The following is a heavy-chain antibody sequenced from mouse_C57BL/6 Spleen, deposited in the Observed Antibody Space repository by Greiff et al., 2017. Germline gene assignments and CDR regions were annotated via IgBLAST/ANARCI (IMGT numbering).Heavy chain of an antibody. CDR3: ARGYSDGYYLYFDV. CDR1: GYTFTSYG. Sequence: QVQLKESGAELARPGASVKLSCKASGYTFTSYGISWVKQRTGQGLEWIGEIYPRSGNTYYNETFKGKATLTADKSSSTAYMELRSLTSEDSAVYFCARGYSDGYYLYFDVWGTGTTVTVSS. J-gene: IGHJ1*03. CDR2: IYPRSGNT. D-gene: IGHD2-3*01. V-gene: IGHV1-81*01.